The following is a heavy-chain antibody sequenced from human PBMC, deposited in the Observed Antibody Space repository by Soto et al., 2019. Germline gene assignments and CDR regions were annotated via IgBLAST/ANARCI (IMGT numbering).Heavy chain of an antibody. V-gene: IGHV3-7*04. J-gene: IGHJ4*02. CDR3: ARDQGVRGILGGFDY. CDR1: GFTFSSYW. D-gene: IGHD3-10*01. Sequence: EVQLVESGGGLVQPGGSLRLSCAASGFTFSSYWMSWVRQAPGKGLEWVANIKQDGSEKYYVDSVKGRFTISRDNAKNSLYLQMNSLRAEDTAVYYCARDQGVRGILGGFDYWGQGTLVTVSS. CDR2: IKQDGSEK.